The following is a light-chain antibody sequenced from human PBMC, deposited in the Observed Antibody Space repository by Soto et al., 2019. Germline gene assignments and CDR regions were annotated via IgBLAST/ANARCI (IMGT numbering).Light chain of an antibody. Sequence: QSVLTQPPSLSGAPGQRVTISCTGSRSNIGAGYDVHCYQHLPGTAPKVLIFDNSNRPSGVPDRFSGSKSGTSASLAITGLQAEDEAVYYCHSYDVSLRGPAFGGGTKVTVL. CDR2: DNS. J-gene: IGLJ2*01. CDR3: HSYDVSLRGPA. CDR1: RSNIGAGYD. V-gene: IGLV1-40*01.